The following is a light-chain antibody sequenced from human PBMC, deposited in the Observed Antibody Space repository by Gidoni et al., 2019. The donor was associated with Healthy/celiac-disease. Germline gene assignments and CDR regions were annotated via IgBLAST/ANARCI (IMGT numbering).Light chain of an antibody. V-gene: IGKV3-11*01. CDR1: QSVSSY. CDR2: DAS. Sequence: EIVLTQSPATLSSSPGERATLSCRASQSVSSYLAWYQQHPGQAPSLLIYDASNRATGIPARFSGSGSGTDFTLTISSLEPEDFAVYYCQQRSNWPPMYTFGQGTKLEIK. CDR3: QQRSNWPPMYT. J-gene: IGKJ2*01.